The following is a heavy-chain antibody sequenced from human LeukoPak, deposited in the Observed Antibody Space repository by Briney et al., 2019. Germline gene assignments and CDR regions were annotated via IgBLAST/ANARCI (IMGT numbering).Heavy chain of an antibody. J-gene: IGHJ4*02. CDR3: ARLPGGEASSHFDY. D-gene: IGHD3-16*01. V-gene: IGHV4-34*01. CDR1: GGSFSDYY. Sequence: SETLSLTCAVYGGSFSDYYWSWIRQPPGKGLEWIGEINHSGSTNYNPSLKSRVTISVDTSKNQFSLKLSSVTAADTAVYYCARLPGGEASSHFDYWGQGTLVTVSS. CDR2: INHSGST.